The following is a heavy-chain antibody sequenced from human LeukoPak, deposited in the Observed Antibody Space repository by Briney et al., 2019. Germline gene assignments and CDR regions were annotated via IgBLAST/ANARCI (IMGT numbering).Heavy chain of an antibody. D-gene: IGHD3-22*01. V-gene: IGHV3-30*02. CDR1: GFTFSSYG. CDR3: AKEDNKKYDSSGYYPPHDY. Sequence: QPGGSLRLSCAASGFTFSSYGMHWVRQAPGKGLEWVAFIRYDGSNKYYADSVKGRFTISRDNSKNTLYLQMNSLRAEDTAVYYCAKEDNKKYDSSGYYPPHDYWGQGTLVTVSS. J-gene: IGHJ4*02. CDR2: IRYDGSNK.